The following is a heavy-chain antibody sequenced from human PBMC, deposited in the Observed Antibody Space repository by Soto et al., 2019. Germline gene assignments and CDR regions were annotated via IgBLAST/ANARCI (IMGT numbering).Heavy chain of an antibody. D-gene: IGHD3-10*01. CDR3: ARQFGGWRYFDL. CDR2: IYYSGST. CDR1: GGSISSYY. J-gene: IGHJ2*01. Sequence: SETLSLTCTVSGGSISSYYWSWIRQPPGKGLEWIGYIYYSGSTNYNPSLKSRVTISVDTSKNQFSLKLSSVTAADTAVYYCARQFGGWRYFDLWGRGTLVTVSS. V-gene: IGHV4-59*08.